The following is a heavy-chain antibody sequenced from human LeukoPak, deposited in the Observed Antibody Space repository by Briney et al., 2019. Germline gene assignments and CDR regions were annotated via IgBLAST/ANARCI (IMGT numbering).Heavy chain of an antibody. CDR2: MNPNSGNT. CDR1: GYTFTSYD. D-gene: IGHD5-18*01. J-gene: IGHJ6*03. V-gene: IGHV1-8*03. Sequence: GASVKVSCKASGYTFTSYDINWVRQATGQGLEWMGWMNPNSGNTGYAQKFQGRVTITRNTSISTAYMELSSLRSEDTAVYYCARGLRGYSYGSRGYYYMDVWGKGTTVTVSS. CDR3: ARGLRGYSYGSRGYYYMDV.